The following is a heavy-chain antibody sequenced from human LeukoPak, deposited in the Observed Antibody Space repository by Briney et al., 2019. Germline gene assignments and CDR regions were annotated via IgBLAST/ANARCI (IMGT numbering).Heavy chain of an antibody. J-gene: IGHJ4*02. CDR3: ARRSGWTFDY. Sequence: RPGESLKISCKGSGYSFSTYWFGWVRHMPGKGLECMGVIYPGDSDATYSPSYQGQVTISADKSTSTAYRQWSSLKASDTAMYYCARRSGWTFDYWGQGVLVTVSS. CDR2: IYPGDSDA. D-gene: IGHD6-19*01. V-gene: IGHV5-51*01. CDR1: GYSFSTYW.